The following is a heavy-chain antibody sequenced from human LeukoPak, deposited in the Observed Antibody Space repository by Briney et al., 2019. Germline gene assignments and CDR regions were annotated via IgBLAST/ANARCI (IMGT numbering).Heavy chain of an antibody. Sequence: PGGSLRLSCAASGFTFSSYAMSWVRQAPGKGLEWVSAISGSGGSTYYADSVKGRFTISRDNSKNTLYLQMNSLRAEDTAVYYCAKDLLRYCSSTSCRERENYYYYGMDVLGQGTTVTVSS. CDR2: ISGSGGST. J-gene: IGHJ6*02. CDR1: GFTFSSYA. CDR3: AKDLLRYCSSTSCRERENYYYYGMDV. D-gene: IGHD2-2*01. V-gene: IGHV3-23*01.